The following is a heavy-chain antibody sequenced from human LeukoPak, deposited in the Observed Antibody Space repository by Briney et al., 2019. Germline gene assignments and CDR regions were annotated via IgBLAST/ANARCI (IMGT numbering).Heavy chain of an antibody. D-gene: IGHD1-26*01. CDR3: ARDSTWELRERYFDY. CDR1: GFTFSSYS. Sequence: GGSLRLSCAASGFTFSSYSMNWVRQAPGKGLEWVSSISSSSSYIYYADSVKGRFTISRDNAKNSLYLQMNGLRAEDTAVYYCARDSTWELRERYFDYWGQGTLVTVSS. V-gene: IGHV3-21*01. CDR2: ISSSSSYI. J-gene: IGHJ4*02.